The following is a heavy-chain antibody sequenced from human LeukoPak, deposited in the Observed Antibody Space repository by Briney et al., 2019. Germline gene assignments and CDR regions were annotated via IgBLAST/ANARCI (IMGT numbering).Heavy chain of an antibody. J-gene: IGHJ6*03. CDR2: ISNSGTIK. Sequence: GGSLRLSCAASGFTFSSYAMNWVRQAPGKGLEFVSYISNSGTIKYNADSVKGRFTISRDNAKNSLYLQMNSLRAEDTAVYYCARDASPYYYYYMDVWGKGTTVTVSS. CDR3: ARDASPYYYYYMDV. V-gene: IGHV3-48*03. CDR1: GFTFSSYA.